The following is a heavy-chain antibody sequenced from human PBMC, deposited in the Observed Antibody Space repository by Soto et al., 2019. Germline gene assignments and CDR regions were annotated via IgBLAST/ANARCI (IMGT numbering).Heavy chain of an antibody. V-gene: IGHV2-5*01. Sequence: QITLKESGPTLVKPTETLTLICTFSGFSLSTNGVGVGWIRQPPRKALEWLALIYWNDDKRYSPSLQSRLTITKDTSKNQVVFTMPNLDPVDTATYYCAREGAIVPRFFDPWGQGILVTVSS. CDR1: GFSLSTNGVG. CDR3: AREGAIVPRFFDP. CDR2: IYWNDDK. D-gene: IGHD1-26*01. J-gene: IGHJ5*02.